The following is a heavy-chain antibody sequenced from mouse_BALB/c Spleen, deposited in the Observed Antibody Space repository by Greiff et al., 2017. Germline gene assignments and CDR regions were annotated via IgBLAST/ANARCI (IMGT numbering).Heavy chain of an antibody. CDR3: AVRGYYGSSYGDWFAY. CDR2: IYPGDGDT. D-gene: IGHD1-1*01. Sequence: QVQLQQSGAELVRPGSSVKISCKASGYAFSSYWMNWVKQRPGQGLEWIGQIYPGDGDTNYNGKFKGKATLTADKSSSTAYMQLSSLTSEDSAVYFCAVRGYYGSSYGDWFAYWGQGTLVTVSA. J-gene: IGHJ3*01. CDR1: GYAFSSYW. V-gene: IGHV1-80*01.